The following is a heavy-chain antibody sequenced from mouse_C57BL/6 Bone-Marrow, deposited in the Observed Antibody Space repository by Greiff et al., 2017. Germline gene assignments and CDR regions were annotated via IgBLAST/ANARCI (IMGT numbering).Heavy chain of an antibody. V-gene: IGHV1-85*01. J-gene: IGHJ2*01. D-gene: IGHD2-5*01. Sequence: QVQLQQSGPELVKPGASVKLSCKASGYTFTSYDINWVKQRPGQGLEWIGRIYPRDGSTKYNEKIKGKATLTVDTSSSTAYMAVKSLTSEDSAVYFCARINYYSNYGDYFDYWGQGTTLTVSS. CDR3: ARINYYSNYGDYFDY. CDR2: IYPRDGST. CDR1: GYTFTSYD.